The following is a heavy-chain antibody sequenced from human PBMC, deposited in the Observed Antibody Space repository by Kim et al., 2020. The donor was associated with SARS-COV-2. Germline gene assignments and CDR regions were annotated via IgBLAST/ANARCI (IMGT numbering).Heavy chain of an antibody. CDR2: IKHRGGST. V-gene: IGHV1-46*01. D-gene: IGHD4-17*01. CDR3: AREGHLTTVTPHDAFDI. CDR1: GYTFSSYY. J-gene: IGHJ3*02. Sequence: ASVKVSCKASGYTFSSYYMHWVRQAPGQGLEWMGIIKHRGGSTSYAQKFQGRVTMTRDTSTSTVYMELSSLRSEDTAVYFCAREGHLTTVTPHDAFDIWGQGTMVTVSS.